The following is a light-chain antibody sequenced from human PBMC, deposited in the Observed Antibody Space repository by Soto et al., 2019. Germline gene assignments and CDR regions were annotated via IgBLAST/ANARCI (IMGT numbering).Light chain of an antibody. CDR1: QGIGTE. J-gene: IGKJ1*01. V-gene: IGKV1-6*01. CDR3: LQDSSYPRT. Sequence: AIQMTQSPSSLSASVGDRVTITCRASQGIGTELGWYQQRPGKAPRLLIYGTSTLQYGVPSRFSGSGSDTDFPLIISSLQPEDFATYYCLQDSSYPRTFGQGTKVDIK. CDR2: GTS.